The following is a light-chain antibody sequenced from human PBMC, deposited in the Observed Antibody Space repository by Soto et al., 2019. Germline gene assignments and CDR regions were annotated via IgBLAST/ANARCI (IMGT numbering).Light chain of an antibody. V-gene: IGLV2-23*02. J-gene: IGLJ2*01. CDR2: EAS. Sequence: QSALTQPASVSGSPGQSITISCTGTSSDVGSYNLVSWYQVYPGKAPKVIIYEASKRPSGVSDRFSGSKSGNTASLTISDVQAEDEALYYCCSYAGSVTVPFGGGTKVTVL. CDR1: SSDVGSYNL. CDR3: CSYAGSVTVP.